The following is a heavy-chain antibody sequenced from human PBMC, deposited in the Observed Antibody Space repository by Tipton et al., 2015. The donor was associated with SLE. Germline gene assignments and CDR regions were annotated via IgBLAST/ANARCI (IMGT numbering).Heavy chain of an antibody. V-gene: IGHV4-34*01. CDR2: INHSGST. J-gene: IGHJ4*02. Sequence: LRLSCAASGFTVSSNYMSWVRQPPGKGLEWIGEINHSGSTKNNPSLKSRVTISVDTSKNQFSLKLSSVTAADTAVYYCARVSGSYAFDYWGQGTLVTVSS. CDR3: ARVSGSYAFDY. D-gene: IGHD1-26*01. CDR1: GFTVSSNY.